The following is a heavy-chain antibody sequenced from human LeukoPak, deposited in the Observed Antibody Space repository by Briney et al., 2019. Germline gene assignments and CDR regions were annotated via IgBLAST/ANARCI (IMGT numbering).Heavy chain of an antibody. V-gene: IGHV3-30-3*01. CDR1: GFTFSSHA. CDR2: ISYDGSNK. CDR3: AREADAYYFDY. Sequence: GRSLRLSCAASGFTFSSHAMHWVRQAPGKGLEWVAVISYDGSNKYYADSVKGRFTISRDNSKNTLYLQMNSLRAEDTAVYYCAREADAYYFDYWGQGTLVTVSS. J-gene: IGHJ4*02.